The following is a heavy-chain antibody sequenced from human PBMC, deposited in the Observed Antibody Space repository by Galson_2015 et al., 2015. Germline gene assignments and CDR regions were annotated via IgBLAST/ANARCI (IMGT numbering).Heavy chain of an antibody. D-gene: IGHD2-2*01. CDR1: GGSISSHH. J-gene: IGHJ4*02. Sequence: SEPLSLTCTVSGGSISSHHWNWIRQPPGKGLEWIGYIYYSASTNYNPSLKSRVTMSLDTSKNQFSLKLTSVTSADTAVYYCARAPKRGYDSSWLYYFDYWGQGALVTVSS. V-gene: IGHV4-59*11. CDR2: IYYSAST. CDR3: ARAPKRGYDSSWLYYFDY.